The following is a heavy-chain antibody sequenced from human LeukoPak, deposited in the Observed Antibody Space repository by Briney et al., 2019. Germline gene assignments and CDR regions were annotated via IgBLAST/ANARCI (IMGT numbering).Heavy chain of an antibody. CDR3: ARVRRAYDILTGDFDY. V-gene: IGHV1-69*13. Sequence: ASVKVSCKASGYTFSDYHIHWVRQAPGQGLEWMGGIIPIFGTANYAQKFQGRVTITADESTSTAYMELSSLRSEDTAVYYCARVRRAYDILTGDFDYWGQGTLVTVSS. CDR1: GYTFSDYH. CDR2: IIPIFGTA. J-gene: IGHJ4*02. D-gene: IGHD3-9*01.